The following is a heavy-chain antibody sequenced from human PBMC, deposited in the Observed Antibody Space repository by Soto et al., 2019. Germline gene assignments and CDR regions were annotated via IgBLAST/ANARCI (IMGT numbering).Heavy chain of an antibody. V-gene: IGHV4-4*02. Sequence: SETLSLTWAVSGGSISSSDWWRWVRQPPGKGLEWIGEIYHSGSTNYNPSLKSRVTISVDKSKNQFSLKLSSVTAADTAVYYCARRSSYYYDSSSYYYYFDYWGQGTLLTVSS. CDR2: IYHSGST. CDR1: GGSISSSDW. CDR3: ARRSSYYYDSSSYYYYFDY. D-gene: IGHD3-22*01. J-gene: IGHJ4*02.